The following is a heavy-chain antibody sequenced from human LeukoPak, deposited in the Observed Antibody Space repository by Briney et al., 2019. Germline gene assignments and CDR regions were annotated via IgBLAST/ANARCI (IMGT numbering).Heavy chain of an antibody. CDR1: GYTFTSYD. V-gene: IGHV1-18*01. J-gene: IGHJ4*02. CDR2: ISAYNGNA. CDR3: ARGRTRQAVAATGY. Sequence: ASVKVSCKASGYTFTSYDINWVRQAPGQGLEWMGWISAYNGNANYAHNLQGRVTMTRDTSISTAYMELSRLRSDDTAVYYCARGRTRQAVAATGYWGQGTLVTVSS. D-gene: IGHD6-19*01.